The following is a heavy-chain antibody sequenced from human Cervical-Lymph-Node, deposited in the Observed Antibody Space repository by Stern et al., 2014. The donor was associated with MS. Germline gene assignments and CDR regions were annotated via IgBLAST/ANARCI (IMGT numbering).Heavy chain of an antibody. J-gene: IGHJ6*02. V-gene: IGHV3-33*01. CDR2: IWYDGSDK. CDR1: GFTFSSYG. D-gene: IGHD3-9*01. Sequence: LQLEESGGGVVQPGRSLRLSCAASGFTFSSYGMHWVRQAQGQGQEWVAVIWYDGSDKYYADSAKGGLTIAGETTQNRLYLLRNSLRAEDTAVYYCARDLFSDGPYYYYGMDVWGQGTTVTVSS. CDR3: ARDLFSDGPYYYYGMDV.